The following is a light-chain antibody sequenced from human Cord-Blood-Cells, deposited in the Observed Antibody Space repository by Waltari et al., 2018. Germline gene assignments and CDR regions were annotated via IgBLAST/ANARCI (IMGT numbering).Light chain of an antibody. V-gene: IGLV3-25*03. CDR2: KDS. J-gene: IGLJ3*02. Sequence: SYELTQPPSVSVSPGQTARITCSGDALPKQYAYWYQQKPGQAPVLVIYKDSERPSGIPVRVSGSSSGTTVTLTISGVQAEDEADSYCQSADSSGTYWVFGGGTKLTVL. CDR1: ALPKQY. CDR3: QSADSSGTYWV.